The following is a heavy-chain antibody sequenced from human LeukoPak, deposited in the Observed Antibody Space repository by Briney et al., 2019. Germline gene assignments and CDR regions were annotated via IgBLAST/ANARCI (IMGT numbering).Heavy chain of an antibody. CDR3: ARAMGYSSVFDY. CDR1: RGSINSYF. J-gene: IGHJ4*02. CDR2: ISYSGST. Sequence: SETLSLTCTVSRGSINSYFWSWIRQPPGKGLEWIAYISYSGSTNYNPSLKNRVTASVDTSRNQFSLRLSSVTAADTAVYYCARAMGYSSVFDYWGQGTLVTVSS. D-gene: IGHD6-19*01. V-gene: IGHV4-59*01.